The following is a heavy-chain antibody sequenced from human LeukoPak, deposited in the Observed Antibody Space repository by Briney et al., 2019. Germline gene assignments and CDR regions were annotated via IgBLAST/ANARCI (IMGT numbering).Heavy chain of an antibody. Sequence: GESLQISCTDSGSSFTSYRIGWGRQMPGKGLEYMWIIYPSGSDTRYSPSFQGQVTMSADKSISTAYLQWNSLKASDTAMYYCARRAWVSSNWYYDYWGPGTLVTVSS. CDR2: IYPSGSDT. V-gene: IGHV5-51*01. CDR3: ARRAWVSSNWYYDY. J-gene: IGHJ4*02. D-gene: IGHD6-13*01. CDR1: GSSFTSYR.